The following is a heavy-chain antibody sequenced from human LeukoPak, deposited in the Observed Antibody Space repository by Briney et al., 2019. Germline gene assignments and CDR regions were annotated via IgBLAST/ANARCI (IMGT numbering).Heavy chain of an antibody. CDR2: ISAYNGNT. V-gene: IGHV1-18*04. D-gene: IGHD3-9*01. CDR3: ARVGLRYFDWLSTGFDP. CDR1: GYTFTSYG. Sequence: ASVKVSCKASGYTFTSYGISWVRQAPGQGLEWMGWISAYNGNTNYAQKLQGRVTMTTDTSTSTAYMELRSLRSDDTAGYYCARVGLRYFDWLSTGFDPWGQGTLVTVSS. J-gene: IGHJ5*02.